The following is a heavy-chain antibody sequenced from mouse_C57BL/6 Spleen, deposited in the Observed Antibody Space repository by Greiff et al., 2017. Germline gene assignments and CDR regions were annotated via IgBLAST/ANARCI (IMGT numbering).Heavy chain of an antibody. CDR3: AYYYYGSSRYWYFDV. V-gene: IGHV1-85*01. D-gene: IGHD1-1*01. Sequence: VQLQQSGPELVKPGASVKLSCKASGYTFTSYDINWVKQRPGQGLEWIGWIYPRDGSPKYNEKFKGKATLTVVTSSSTAYMELHSLTSEDSAVYFCAYYYYGSSRYWYFDVWGTGTTVTVSS. J-gene: IGHJ1*03. CDR1: GYTFTSYD. CDR2: IYPRDGSP.